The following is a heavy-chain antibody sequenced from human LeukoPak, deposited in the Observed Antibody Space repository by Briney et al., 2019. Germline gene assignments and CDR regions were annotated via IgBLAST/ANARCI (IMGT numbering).Heavy chain of an antibody. CDR1: GFTFSTYW. V-gene: IGHV3-7*01. D-gene: IGHD3-22*01. Sequence: GVSLRLSCAVSGFTFSTYWMSWVRQAPGKGLEWVANIKQDGSEKNYVDSVKGRFTISRDNARNSLYLQMKSLRGEDTAVYYCARDGDATSGSFDYWGQGTLVTVSS. CDR2: IKQDGSEK. J-gene: IGHJ4*02. CDR3: ARDGDATSGSFDY.